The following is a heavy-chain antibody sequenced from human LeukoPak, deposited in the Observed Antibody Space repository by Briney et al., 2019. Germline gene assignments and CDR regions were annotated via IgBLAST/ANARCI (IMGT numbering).Heavy chain of an antibody. CDR2: IYSGGST. Sequence: GGSLRLSCAASGFTVSSNYMSWVRQAPGKGLEWVSVIYSGGSTYYADSVKGRFTIYRHNSKNTVYLQMNSLRAEDTAVYYCARSSSSPNFDYWGQGTLVTVSS. CDR3: ARSSSSPNFDY. D-gene: IGHD6-6*01. J-gene: IGHJ4*02. CDR1: GFTVSSNY. V-gene: IGHV3-53*04.